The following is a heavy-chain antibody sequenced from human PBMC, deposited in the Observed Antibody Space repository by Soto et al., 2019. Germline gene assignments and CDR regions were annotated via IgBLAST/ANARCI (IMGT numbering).Heavy chain of an antibody. J-gene: IGHJ3*02. V-gene: IGHV4-38-2*01. CDR3: ATYRKFFQI. Sequence: SETLSLTCAVSGYSISSGYYWGWLRQPPGKGLEWIGSIYHGGSTYYNPSLNSRVTISVDRSKNHFFLNLTSVTAADTAAYYCATYRKFFQIWGQGTKVTVSS. CDR2: IYHGGST. CDR1: GYSISSGYY.